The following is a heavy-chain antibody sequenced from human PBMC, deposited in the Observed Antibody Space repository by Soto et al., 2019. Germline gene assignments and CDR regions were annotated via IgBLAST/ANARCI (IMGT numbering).Heavy chain of an antibody. Sequence: SGPTLVNPTETLTLTCTFSGFSLTTSGVGVGWIRQPPGKALEGLALIYWDDDKRYRPSLKSRVTVTKDISKNQVVLTMTNMDPVATATYYCAHRSPYSSNWYVWCDPWGQGTLVTV. D-gene: IGHD6-13*01. CDR3: AHRSPYSSNWYVWCDP. V-gene: IGHV2-5*02. CDR1: GFSLTTSGVG. CDR2: IYWDDDK. J-gene: IGHJ5*01.